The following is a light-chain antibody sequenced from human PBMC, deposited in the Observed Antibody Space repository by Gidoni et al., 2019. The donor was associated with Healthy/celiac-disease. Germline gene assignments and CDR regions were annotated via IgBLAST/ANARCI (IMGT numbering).Light chain of an antibody. CDR1: NLGSKS. CDR2: DDS. V-gene: IGLV3-21*02. CDR3: QVWDSSSDQGVV. Sequence: SYVLTPPPPVSVAPGQTARITCGGNNLGSKSVHWYQQKPGQAPVLVVYDDSDRPSGIPERFSGSNSGNTATLTISRVEAGDEADYYCQVWDSSSDQGVVFGGGTKLTVL. J-gene: IGLJ2*01.